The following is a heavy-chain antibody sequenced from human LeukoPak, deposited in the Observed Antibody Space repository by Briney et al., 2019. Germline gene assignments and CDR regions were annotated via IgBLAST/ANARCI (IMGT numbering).Heavy chain of an antibody. D-gene: IGHD6-19*01. CDR3: AGHLSKYSSGWYPYYYYGMDV. V-gene: IGHV4-61*05. Sequence: KSSETLSLTCIVSGGSISSSIYYWAWVHQPPGKGLEWIGYIYYSGSTNYNPSLKSRVTISVDTSKNQFSLKLSSVTAADTAVYYCAGHLSKYSSGWYPYYYYGMDVWGQGTTVTVSS. CDR1: GGSISSSIYY. CDR2: IYYSGST. J-gene: IGHJ6*02.